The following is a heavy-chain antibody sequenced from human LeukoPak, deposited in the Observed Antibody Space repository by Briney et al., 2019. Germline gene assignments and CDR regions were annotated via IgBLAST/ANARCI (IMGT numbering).Heavy chain of an antibody. CDR1: GYTFTDYY. Sequence: ASVKVSCKPSGYTFTDYYIHWVRQAPGQGLEWMGWINPNSGETNSAQKFQGRVTMTGDTSISTAYMELRRVTSDDTAVYYCARDRDYSNTERGFDYWGQGTLVTVSS. J-gene: IGHJ4*02. V-gene: IGHV1-2*02. CDR2: INPNSGET. D-gene: IGHD4-11*01. CDR3: ARDRDYSNTERGFDY.